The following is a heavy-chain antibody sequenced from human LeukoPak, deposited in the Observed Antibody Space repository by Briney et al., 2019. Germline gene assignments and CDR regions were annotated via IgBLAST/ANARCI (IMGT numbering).Heavy chain of an antibody. CDR3: ARWTTVTRAFDF. Sequence: SETLSLTCAVSGGSISIYYWSWIRQPAGKGLEWIGRIYTSGSANYNPSLKSRVTMSVDTSKNQFSLTLNSVTAADTGVYYCARWTTVTRAFDFWGQGTLVTVSS. CDR2: IYTSGSA. CDR1: GGSISIYY. J-gene: IGHJ4*02. D-gene: IGHD4-17*01. V-gene: IGHV4-4*07.